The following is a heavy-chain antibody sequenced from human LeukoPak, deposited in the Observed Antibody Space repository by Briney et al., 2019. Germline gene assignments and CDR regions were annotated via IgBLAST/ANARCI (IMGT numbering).Heavy chain of an antibody. CDR3: ATDLRMVRGLYI. J-gene: IGHJ3*02. CDR1: GYTLTELS. V-gene: IGHV1-24*01. D-gene: IGHD3-10*01. CDR2: FDPEDGET. Sequence: ASVKVSCKVSGYTLTELSMHWVRQAPGKGLEWMVGFDPEDGETIYAQKFQGRVTMTEDTSTDTAYMELSSLRSEDTAVYYCATDLRMVRGLYIWGQGTMVTVSS.